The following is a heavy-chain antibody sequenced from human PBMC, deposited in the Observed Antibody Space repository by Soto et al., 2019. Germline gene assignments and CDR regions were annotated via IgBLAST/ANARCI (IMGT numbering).Heavy chain of an antibody. J-gene: IGHJ4*02. V-gene: IGHV4-61*01. Sequence: QVQLQESGPGLVKPSETLSLTCTVSGGSVSSGSYYWSWIRQPPGKGLEWIGYIYYSGSTNYNPSLKSRVTISVDTSKNQFSLKLSSVTAEDTAVYYCARDLGIAAAGILDWGQGTLVTVSS. CDR3: ARDLGIAAAGILD. CDR1: GGSVSSGSYY. CDR2: IYYSGST. D-gene: IGHD6-13*01.